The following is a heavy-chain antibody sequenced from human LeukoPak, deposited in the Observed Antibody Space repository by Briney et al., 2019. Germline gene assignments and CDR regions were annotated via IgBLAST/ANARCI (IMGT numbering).Heavy chain of an antibody. V-gene: IGHV1-2*02. D-gene: IGHD6-6*01. CDR2: INPNSGGT. CDR1: GYTFTGYY. CDR3: ARGSGILPYSTSYHYYYMDV. Sequence: GASVKVSCKASGYTFTGYYMHWVRQAPGQGLEWMGWINPNSGGTNYAQKFQGRVTMTRDTSISTAYMELSRLRSDDTAVYYCARGSGILPYSTSYHYYYMDVWGKGTTVTVSS. J-gene: IGHJ6*03.